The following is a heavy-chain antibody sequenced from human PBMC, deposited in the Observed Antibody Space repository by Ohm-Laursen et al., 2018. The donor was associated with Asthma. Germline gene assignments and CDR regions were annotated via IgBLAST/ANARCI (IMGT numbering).Heavy chain of an antibody. CDR2: IYHSGST. CDR3: ASVFWSGYYRGWFDP. D-gene: IGHD3-3*01. Sequence: TLSLTCAVSGGSISSGGYSWSWIRQPPGKGLEWIGYIYHSGSTYYNPSLKSRVTISVDRSKNQFSLKLSSVTAADTAVYYCASVFWSGYYRGWFDPWGQGTLVTVSS. V-gene: IGHV4-30-2*01. CDR1: GGSISSGGYS. J-gene: IGHJ5*02.